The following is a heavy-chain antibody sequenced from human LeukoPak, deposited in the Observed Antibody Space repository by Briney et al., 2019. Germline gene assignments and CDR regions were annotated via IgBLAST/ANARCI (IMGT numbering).Heavy chain of an antibody. Sequence: TLRLSCAASRLTFSSYGMHWVGQAPGKGREGVAVIWYDGSNKYYADSVKGRFTNSRDDSKNTLYLQMNRLRAADTAVYYCAREEIAFDIWGQGTMVTVSS. CDR1: RLTFSSYG. J-gene: IGHJ3*02. CDR2: IWYDGSNK. CDR3: AREEIAFDI. V-gene: IGHV3-33*01.